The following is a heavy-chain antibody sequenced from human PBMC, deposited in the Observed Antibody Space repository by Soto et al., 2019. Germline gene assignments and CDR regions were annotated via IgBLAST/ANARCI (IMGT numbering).Heavy chain of an antibody. CDR2: ISAYNGNT. CDR3: ARDSLPYDILTGYYATAAFDI. J-gene: IGHJ3*02. D-gene: IGHD3-9*01. CDR1: GYTFTSYG. Sequence: ASVKVSCKASGYTFTSYGISWVRQAPGQGLEWMGWISAYNGNTNYAQKLQGRVTMTTDTSTSTAYMELRSLRSDDTAVYYCARDSLPYDILTGYYATAAFDIWGQGTMVTVSS. V-gene: IGHV1-18*01.